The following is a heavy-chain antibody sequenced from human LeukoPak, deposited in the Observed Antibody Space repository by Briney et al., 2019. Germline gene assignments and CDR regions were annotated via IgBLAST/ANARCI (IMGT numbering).Heavy chain of an antibody. CDR2: ISGSGGRT. D-gene: IGHD2-15*01. Sequence: PGGSLRLSCAASGFTFKNYGMNWVRQAPGKGLEWVSAISGSGGRTYYADSVRGRFTISRDNSKNTLYLQMNSLRAEDTAVYYCAKDLPGPIVVVAASNYWGQGTLVTVSS. CDR3: AKDLPGPIVVVAASNY. V-gene: IGHV3-23*01. J-gene: IGHJ4*02. CDR1: GFTFKNYG.